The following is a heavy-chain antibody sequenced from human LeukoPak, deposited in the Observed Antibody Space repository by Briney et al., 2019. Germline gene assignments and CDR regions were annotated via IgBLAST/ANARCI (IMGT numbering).Heavy chain of an antibody. CDR1: GFTFSTYG. V-gene: IGHV3-23*01. CDR3: AKDGPLLWFGPTDA. CDR2: VSSTGSGT. Sequence: GGSLRLSCVASGFTFSTYGMSWVRQAPGKGLEWVAAVSSTGSGTYYPDSLRGRFIISRDNSQNTLFLQMNSLRPEDTAFYFCAKDGPLLWFGPTDAWGQGILVTVSS. D-gene: IGHD3-10*01. J-gene: IGHJ5*02.